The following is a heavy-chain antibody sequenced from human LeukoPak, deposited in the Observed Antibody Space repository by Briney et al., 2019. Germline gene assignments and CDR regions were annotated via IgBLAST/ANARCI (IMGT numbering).Heavy chain of an antibody. J-gene: IGHJ5*02. V-gene: IGHV4-34*01. CDR2: VNYRGSP. CDR1: GGSFSGYL. Sequence: PSETLSLTCDVPGGSFSGYLWSWIRQSPGKGLEWIGEVNYRGSPNYNPSLKSRVTISVDTSKNQFSLKLSSVTAADTAVYYCARLRCSSTCCYTGWFDPWGQGTLVTVSS. CDR3: ARLRCSSTCCYTGWFDP. D-gene: IGHD2-2*02.